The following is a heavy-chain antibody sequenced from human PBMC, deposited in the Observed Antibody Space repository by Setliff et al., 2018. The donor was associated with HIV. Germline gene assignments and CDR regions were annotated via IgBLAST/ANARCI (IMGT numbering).Heavy chain of an antibody. CDR3: ARDFSGQQLVGGWFDP. CDR1: GGTFSSYP. CDR2: IIPIFGTT. Sequence: GASVKVSCKASGGTFSSYPISWVRQAPGQGLEWMGGIIPIFGTTHYAQKFQGRVTVTADESTSTAYMELSSLRSDDTAVYYCARDFSGQQLVGGWFDPWGQGTLVTVSS. J-gene: IGHJ5*02. V-gene: IGHV1-69*13. D-gene: IGHD6-13*01.